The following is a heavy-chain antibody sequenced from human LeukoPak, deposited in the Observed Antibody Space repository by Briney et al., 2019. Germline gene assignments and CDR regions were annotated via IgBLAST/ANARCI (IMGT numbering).Heavy chain of an antibody. D-gene: IGHD1-26*01. CDR2: IYSGGTT. J-gene: IGHJ4*02. Sequence: GGSLRLSCAASGFTVSSNYMSWVRQAPGKGLEWVSVIYSGGTTHYADSVKGRFTISRDNSKNTLYLQMNGLRAEDTAVYYCVRDLIVGATTDYWGQGTLVTVSS. CDR1: GFTVSSNY. CDR3: VRDLIVGATTDY. V-gene: IGHV3-66*01.